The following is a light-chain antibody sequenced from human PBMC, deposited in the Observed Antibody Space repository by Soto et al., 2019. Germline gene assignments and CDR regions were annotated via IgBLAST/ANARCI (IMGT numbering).Light chain of an antibody. CDR3: QQSFATPLT. CDR1: QNIGRF. V-gene: IGKV1-39*01. CDR2: VAS. Sequence: DIQMTQSPSCLSASVGDRVTVTCRSSQNIGRFLNWHQQKPGKAPNVLINVASTLRSGVPSRFSGSGSGTDFNLTINSLQPDDFATYFCQQSFATPLTFGGGTKLYIK. J-gene: IGKJ4*01.